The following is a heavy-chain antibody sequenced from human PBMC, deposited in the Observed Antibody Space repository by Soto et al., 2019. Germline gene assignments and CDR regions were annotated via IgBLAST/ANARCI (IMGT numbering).Heavy chain of an antibody. D-gene: IGHD6-6*01. V-gene: IGHV4-30-2*01. Sequence: LCLTCAVSGGSISSGGYSCIWIRQPPGKGLEWIGYIYHSGSTYYNPSLKSRVTISVDRSKNQFSLKLSSVTAADTVVYYCARDSSSSGLDYWGQGTLVTGS. CDR3: ARDSSSSGLDY. CDR2: IYHSGST. CDR1: GGSISSGGYS. J-gene: IGHJ4*02.